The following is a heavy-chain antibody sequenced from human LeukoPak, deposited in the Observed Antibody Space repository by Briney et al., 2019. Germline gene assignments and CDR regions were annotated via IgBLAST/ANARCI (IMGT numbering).Heavy chain of an antibody. V-gene: IGHV3-7*05. CDR3: ASRAGYTGSWSAFDY. Sequence: PGGSLRLSCTASTFTLNNYWMSWVRQAPGKGLEWVANIKQDGSEKYHVDSVKGRFTISRDNAKNSLYLQMNSLRAEDTAMYYCASRAGYTGSWSAFDYWGQGTLVTVSS. J-gene: IGHJ4*02. CDR2: IKQDGSEK. CDR1: TFTLNNYW. D-gene: IGHD6-13*01.